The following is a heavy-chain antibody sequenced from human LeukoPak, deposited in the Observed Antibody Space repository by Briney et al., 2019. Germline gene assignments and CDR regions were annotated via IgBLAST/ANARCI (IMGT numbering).Heavy chain of an antibody. CDR1: GGSISSGGHY. CDR3: PRSGGVAGTLYLQH. J-gene: IGHJ1*01. Sequence: TLSLTCTVSGGSISSGGHYWSWIRQHPGKGLEWIGYIYYSGSTYYNPSLKSRVTISVDTSKNQFSLKLSSVTAADTAVYYSPRSGGVAGTLYLQHWGQGTLVTVSP. V-gene: IGHV4-31*03. D-gene: IGHD6-19*01. CDR2: IYYSGST.